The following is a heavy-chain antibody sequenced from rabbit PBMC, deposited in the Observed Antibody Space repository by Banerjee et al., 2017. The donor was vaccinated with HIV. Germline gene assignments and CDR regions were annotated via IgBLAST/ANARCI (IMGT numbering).Heavy chain of an antibody. D-gene: IGHD4-1*01. CDR3: ARGLDSVIGWNFGW. CDR1: GFSFSNKDV. J-gene: IGHJ3*01. Sequence: QEQLVESGGGLVKPQGSLKLSCTASGFSFSNKDVMCWVRQTPGKGLEWIACINSVTGKASFASWAKGRFPFSKTSSTTVTLQMTNLTAADTATYFCARGLDSVIGWNFGWWGQGTLVTVS. CDR2: INSVTGKA. V-gene: IGHV1S45*01.